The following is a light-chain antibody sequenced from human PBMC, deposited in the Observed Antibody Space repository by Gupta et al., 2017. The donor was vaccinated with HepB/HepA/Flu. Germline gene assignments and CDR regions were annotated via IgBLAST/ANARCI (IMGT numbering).Light chain of an antibody. CDR2: WAS. J-gene: IGKJ4*01. Sequence: DLVMTQSPDSLPVSLGVRATISCTSSQSVFYSPDNHEYLAWYQQKPGQPPKLLIYWASTRDSGVPDRFSGSGSGTDLTLIISSLQAEDVAGYFCHQYYSSPFTFGGGTKVEIK. CDR1: QSVFYSPDNHEY. V-gene: IGKV4-1*01. CDR3: HQYYSSPFT.